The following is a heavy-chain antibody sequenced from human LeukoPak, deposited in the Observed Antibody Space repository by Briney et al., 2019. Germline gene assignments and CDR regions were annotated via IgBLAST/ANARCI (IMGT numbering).Heavy chain of an antibody. J-gene: IGHJ3*02. CDR3: ARQEWLVLGGAFDI. CDR2: IYYSGST. Sequence: SETLSLTCTVPGGSISSSSYYWGWIRQPPGKGLEWIGSIYYSGSTYYNPSLKSRVTISVDTSKNQFSLKLSSVTAADTAVYYCARQEWLVLGGAFDIWGQGTMVTVSS. CDR1: GGSISSSSYY. D-gene: IGHD6-19*01. V-gene: IGHV4-39*01.